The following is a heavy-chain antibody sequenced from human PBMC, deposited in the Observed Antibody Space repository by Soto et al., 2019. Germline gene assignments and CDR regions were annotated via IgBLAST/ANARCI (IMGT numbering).Heavy chain of an antibody. V-gene: IGHV3-30*18. CDR3: AKDGEGWNYHNYYYGMDV. CDR1: GFTFSSYG. Sequence: GGSLRLSCAASGFTFSSYGMHWVRQAPGKGLEWVAVISYDGSNKYYADSVKGRFTISRDNSKNTLYLQMNSLRAEDTAVYYCAKDGEGWNYHNYYYGMDVWGQGTTVTVSS. D-gene: IGHD1-7*01. J-gene: IGHJ6*02. CDR2: ISYDGSNK.